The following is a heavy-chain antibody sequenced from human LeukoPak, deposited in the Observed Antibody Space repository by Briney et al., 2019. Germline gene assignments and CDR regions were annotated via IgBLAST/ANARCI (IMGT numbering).Heavy chain of an antibody. J-gene: IGHJ6*02. CDR1: EFTLSNYW. CDR2: IDNDGSST. V-gene: IGHV3-74*01. D-gene: IGHD3-10*01. CDR3: AREKPADYGSGSYDLQYYYFGMDV. Sequence: GGSLRLSCAASEFTLSNYWMHWVRQAPGKGLVWVSRIDNDGSSTSYADSVKGRFTVSRDNAKSTVYLQMISLGDEDTAVYYCAREKPADYGSGSYDLQYYYFGMDVWGQGTTVTVSS.